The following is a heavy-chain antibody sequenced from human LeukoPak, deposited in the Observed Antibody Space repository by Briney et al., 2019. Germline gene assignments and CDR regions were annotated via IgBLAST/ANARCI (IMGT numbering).Heavy chain of an antibody. Sequence: GGSLRLSCAASGFIFSNAWMSWVRQAPGKGLEWVSAISGSGDSTYYGDSVKGRFTISRDNSKNTLYLQMNSLRAEDTAVYYCAKTRPLDSSSWSHGDYWGQGTLVTVSS. D-gene: IGHD6-13*01. J-gene: IGHJ4*02. V-gene: IGHV3-23*01. CDR2: ISGSGDST. CDR3: AKTRPLDSSSWSHGDY. CDR1: GFIFSNAW.